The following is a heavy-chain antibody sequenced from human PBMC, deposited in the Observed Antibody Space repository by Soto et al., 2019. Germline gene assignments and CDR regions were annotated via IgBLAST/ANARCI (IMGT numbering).Heavy chain of an antibody. Sequence: PVGSLRLSCAASGFTFSSYSMNWVRQAPGKGLEWVSSISSSSSYIYYADSVKGRFTISRDNAKNSLYLQMNSLRAEDTAVYYCARDCKDSSGYYCAFDIWGQGTMVTVSS. CDR2: ISSSSSYI. J-gene: IGHJ3*02. CDR3: ARDCKDSSGYYCAFDI. CDR1: GFTFSSYS. D-gene: IGHD3-22*01. V-gene: IGHV3-21*01.